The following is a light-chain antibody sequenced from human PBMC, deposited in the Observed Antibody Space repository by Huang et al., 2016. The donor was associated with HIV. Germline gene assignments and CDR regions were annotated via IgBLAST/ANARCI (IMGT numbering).Light chain of an antibody. CDR1: QSVFNY. Sequence: EIVLTQSPATLSLSPGESATLSCRTSQSVFNYLAWYQPRPGQAPRLFISDASNRATGVSARFSGSGSGTDFALTISNLEPEDFAVYYCQQRSAWPRTFGQGTKLEI. J-gene: IGKJ2*01. CDR2: DAS. V-gene: IGKV3-11*01. CDR3: QQRSAWPRT.